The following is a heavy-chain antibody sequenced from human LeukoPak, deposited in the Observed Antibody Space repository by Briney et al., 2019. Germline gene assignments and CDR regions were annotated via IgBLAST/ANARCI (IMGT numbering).Heavy chain of an antibody. J-gene: IGHJ6*02. CDR1: GGSFSGYY. Sequence: SETLSLTCAVYGGSFSGYYWSWIRQPPGKGLEWIGEINHSGSTNYNPSLKSRVTIPVDTSKNQFSLKLSSVTAADTAVYYCARDRITMVRGVTSLWGQGTTVTVSS. CDR2: INHSGST. V-gene: IGHV4-34*01. D-gene: IGHD3-10*01. CDR3: ARDRITMVRGVTSL.